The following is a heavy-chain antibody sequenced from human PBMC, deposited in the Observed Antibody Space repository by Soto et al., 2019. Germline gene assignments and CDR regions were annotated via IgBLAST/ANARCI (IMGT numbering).Heavy chain of an antibody. Sequence: SETLSLTCAVYGGSFSGYYWSWIRQPPGKGLEWIGEINHSGSTNYNPSLKSRVTISVDTSKNQFSLKLSSVTAADTDVYSCESFGAWSGYDTLDHWGQGTLVTVSS. CDR3: ESFGAWSGYDTLDH. J-gene: IGHJ4*02. CDR2: INHSGST. CDR1: GGSFSGYY. V-gene: IGHV4-34*01. D-gene: IGHD3-3*01.